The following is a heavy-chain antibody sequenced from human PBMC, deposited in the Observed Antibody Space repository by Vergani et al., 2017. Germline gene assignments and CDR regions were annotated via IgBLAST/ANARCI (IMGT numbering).Heavy chain of an antibody. D-gene: IGHD3-22*01. J-gene: IGHJ4*02. CDR3: AGPQGTSAYYYGGFDY. V-gene: IGHV3-23*04. CDR1: GFTFSTYA. Sequence: HLVASGGALVQPGGSLRLSCAASGFTFSTYAMTWVRQAPGKGLEWVSTISSDGGSTYYADSVKGRFTISRDNSKNTLSLQMNSLTAEDTAIYYCAGPQGTSAYYYGGFDYWGQGILVTVSS. CDR2: ISSDGGST.